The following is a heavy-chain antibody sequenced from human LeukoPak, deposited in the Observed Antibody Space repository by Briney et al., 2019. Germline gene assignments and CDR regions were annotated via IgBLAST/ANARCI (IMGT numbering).Heavy chain of an antibody. CDR2: IKQDGSDK. D-gene: IGHD2-21*01. Sequence: GGSLRLSCAASGFTFSTYWMTWVRQAPGKGLEWVANIKQDGSDKYYVDSVKGRFTISRDSAKNSLYLQMNSLRAEDTAVYYCARIGVAYYYYMDVWGKGTTVTVSS. CDR1: GFTFSTYW. J-gene: IGHJ6*03. CDR3: ARIGVAYYYYMDV. V-gene: IGHV3-7*01.